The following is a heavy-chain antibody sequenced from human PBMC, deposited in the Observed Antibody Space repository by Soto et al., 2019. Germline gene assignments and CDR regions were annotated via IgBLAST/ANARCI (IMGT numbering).Heavy chain of an antibody. J-gene: IGHJ4*02. CDR3: AGRRIGGVWRGFDF. Sequence: PSGTLSLTCTVFADFITISNSYWCWLRQPPGKGVQWIGSSSYNESTFNTPPPKGRHAISVDTSKKQSSLQVTSVTAAATTVYYCAGRRIGGVWRGFDFWGQGSPVTVSS. D-gene: IGHD1-1*01. V-gene: IGHV4-39*01. CDR1: ADFITISNSY. CDR2: SSYNEST.